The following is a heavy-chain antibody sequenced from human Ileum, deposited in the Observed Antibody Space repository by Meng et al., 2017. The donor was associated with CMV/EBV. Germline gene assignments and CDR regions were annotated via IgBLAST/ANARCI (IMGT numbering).Heavy chain of an antibody. CDR1: GYTFTGYY. V-gene: IGHV1-2*02. D-gene: IGHD3-3*01. CDR3: ARVGDFWSGYYKETNYFDY. CDR2: INPNSGGT. Sequence: ASVKVSCKASGYTFTGYYMHWVRQAPGQGLEWMGWINPNSGGTNYAQKFQGRVTMTRDTSISTAYMELSRLRSDDTAVYYCARVGDFWSGYYKETNYFDYWGQGTLVTVSS. J-gene: IGHJ4*02.